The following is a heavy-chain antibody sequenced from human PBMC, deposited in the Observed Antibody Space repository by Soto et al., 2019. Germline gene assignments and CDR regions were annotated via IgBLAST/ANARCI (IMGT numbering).Heavy chain of an antibody. D-gene: IGHD3-10*01. CDR2: IYYSGST. Sequence: PSETLSLTCTVSGGSISSGDYYWSWIRQPPGKGLEWIGYIYYSGSTYYNPSLKSRVTISVDTSKNQFSLKLSPVTAADTAVYYCARGRVRGVIITPIDYWGQGTLVTVSS. CDR3: ARGRVRGVIITPIDY. J-gene: IGHJ4*02. V-gene: IGHV4-30-4*01. CDR1: GGSISSGDYY.